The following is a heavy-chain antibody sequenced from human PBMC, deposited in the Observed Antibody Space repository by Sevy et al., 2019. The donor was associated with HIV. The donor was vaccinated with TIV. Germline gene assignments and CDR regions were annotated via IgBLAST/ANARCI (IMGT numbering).Heavy chain of an antibody. CDR3: AKDELPSDITMKAVLKRGAFDI. Sequence: GGSLRLSCTASGFTFKNYAMSWVRQAPGKGLEWVSSISGSGTSTYCADSVKGRFTISRDNSKNTVYLQMNGLRAEDTAIYHCAKDELPSDITMKAVLKRGAFDIWGQGTMVTVSS. D-gene: IGHD3-22*01. V-gene: IGHV3-23*01. J-gene: IGHJ3*02. CDR2: ISGSGTST. CDR1: GFTFKNYA.